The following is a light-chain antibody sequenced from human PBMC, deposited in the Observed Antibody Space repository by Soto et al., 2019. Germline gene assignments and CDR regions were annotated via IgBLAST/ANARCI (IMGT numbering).Light chain of an antibody. V-gene: IGKV1-6*01. CDR3: LQDYIYPYT. Sequence: AIQMTQSPSSLSASVGDRVTITCRASQDIKNDLGWYQQKPGRAPKLLMYAASTLHTEVPSRFSGSGSGSDFTLTISSLQPEDFATYFCLQDYIYPYTLGQGTKLEIK. CDR1: QDIKND. J-gene: IGKJ2*01. CDR2: AAS.